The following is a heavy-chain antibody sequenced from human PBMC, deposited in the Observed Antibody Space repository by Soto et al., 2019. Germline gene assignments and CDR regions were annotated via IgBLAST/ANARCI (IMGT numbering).Heavy chain of an antibody. V-gene: IGHV1-3*04. J-gene: IGHJ6*03. D-gene: IGHD2-2*01. CDR3: ARDGRANEDLVVVPNPLQALGDYELVDKTYYMDV. CDR2: INTGNGDT. CDR1: GYIFTSHA. Sequence: QVQLVQSGSEVKKPGASVKVSCKASGYIFTSHAIHWVRQAPGQRFEWMGWINTGNGDTKSSQKFQGRVTISGDTAARTNYRELSGLIAEDTAQYYFARDGRANEDLVVVPNPLQALGDYELVDKTYYMDVWGKGTTVTVSS.